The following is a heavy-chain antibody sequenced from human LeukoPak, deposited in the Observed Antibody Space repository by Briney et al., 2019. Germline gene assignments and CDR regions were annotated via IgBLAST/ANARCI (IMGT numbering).Heavy chain of an antibody. V-gene: IGHV3-23*01. CDR3: AKDGEGYYDFWSGYYGLFDY. CDR1: GFTFSSYA. Sequence: PGGSLRLSCAACGFTFSSYAMSWVRQAPGKGLEWVSAISGSGGSTYYADSVKGRFTISRDNSKNTLYLQMNSLRSEDTAVYYCAKDGEGYYDFWSGYYGLFDYWGQGTLVTVSS. CDR2: ISGSGGST. D-gene: IGHD3-3*01. J-gene: IGHJ4*02.